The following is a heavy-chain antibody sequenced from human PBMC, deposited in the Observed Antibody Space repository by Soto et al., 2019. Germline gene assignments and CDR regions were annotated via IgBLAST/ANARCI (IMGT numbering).Heavy chain of an antibody. CDR1: GYTFNSFW. Sequence: PGESLKISCQGSGYTFNSFWIGWVRQMPGEGLEWMGLMFPWTSDTRYSPSFQGHVSISVDRSTGTGYLQWNSLKASDTAMYYCVTTRYYLDLWGQGTQVTVSS. CDR2: MFPWTSDT. V-gene: IGHV5-51*01. J-gene: IGHJ4*02. CDR3: VTTRYYLDL.